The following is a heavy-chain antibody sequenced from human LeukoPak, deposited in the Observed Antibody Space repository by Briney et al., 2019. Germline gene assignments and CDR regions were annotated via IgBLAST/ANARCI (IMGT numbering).Heavy chain of an antibody. J-gene: IGHJ1*01. V-gene: IGHV3-7*01. Sequence: PGGSLRLSCAASGFTFSSDWMSWVRQAPGKGLEWVANIKEDGSEKNYVDSVKGRFAISRDNAKNSLYLQLTSLRAEDTAVYYCARGPFVVITDWGQGTLVTVSS. CDR3: ARGPFVVITD. CDR2: IKEDGSEK. D-gene: IGHD3-22*01. CDR1: GFTFSSDW.